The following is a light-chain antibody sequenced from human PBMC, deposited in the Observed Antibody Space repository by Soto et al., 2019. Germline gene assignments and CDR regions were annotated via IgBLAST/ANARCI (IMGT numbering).Light chain of an antibody. V-gene: IGKV3-11*01. CDR3: QQRSSWPPVIT. CDR1: QSFSSY. CDR2: NTS. Sequence: EIVLTQSPATLSLSPGERATLSCRASQSFSSYLAWYQQKPGQAPRLPIYNTSKRATGIPARFSGRGSGTDFTLTISSLEPEDFAVYYCQQRSSWPPVITFGQGTRLEI. J-gene: IGKJ5*01.